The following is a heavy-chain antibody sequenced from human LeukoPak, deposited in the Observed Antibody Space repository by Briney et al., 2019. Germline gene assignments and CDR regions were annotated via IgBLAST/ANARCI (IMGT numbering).Heavy chain of an antibody. CDR3: ASYDSSGYYPFDY. CDR2: INHSGST. CDR1: GGSFSGYY. Sequence: SETLSLTCAVYGGSFSGYYWSWIRQPPREGLEWIGEINHSGSTNYNPSLKSRVTISVDTSKNQFSLKLSSVTAADTAVYYCASYDSSGYYPFDYWGQGTLVTVSS. D-gene: IGHD3-22*01. V-gene: IGHV4-34*01. J-gene: IGHJ4*02.